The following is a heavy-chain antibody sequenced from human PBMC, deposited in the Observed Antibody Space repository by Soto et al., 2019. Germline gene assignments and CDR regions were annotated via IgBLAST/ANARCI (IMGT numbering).Heavy chain of an antibody. D-gene: IGHD3-16*02. J-gene: IGHJ4*02. CDR2: ISGSGATT. CDR1: GFSFNTYD. V-gene: IGHV3-23*01. CDR3: AKGMITFGGVIVPFDY. Sequence: GGSLRLSCAASGFSFNTYDMSWVRQAPGKGLEWVSSISGSGATTYYADSVKGRFTISRDNSKNALYLHMNSLRADDTAVYYCAKGMITFGGVIVPFDYWGQGTLVTVSS.